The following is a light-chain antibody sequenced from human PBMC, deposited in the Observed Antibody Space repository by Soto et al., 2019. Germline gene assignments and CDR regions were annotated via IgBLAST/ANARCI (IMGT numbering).Light chain of an antibody. CDR3: QQYGSSLFT. Sequence: DIVMTQSPDSLAVSLGERATINCKSSQNVLYKSNNENYLAWFQQKPGQPPKLLIYWASTRKSGVPDRFTGSGSGSNFDLPSSSLQAEDVAVYYCQQYGSSLFTFGPGTKVDIK. CDR2: WAS. J-gene: IGKJ3*01. CDR1: QNVLYKSNNENY. V-gene: IGKV4-1*01.